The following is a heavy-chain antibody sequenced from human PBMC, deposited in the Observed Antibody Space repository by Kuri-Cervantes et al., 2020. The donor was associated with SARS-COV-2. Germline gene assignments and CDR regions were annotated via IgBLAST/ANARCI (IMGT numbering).Heavy chain of an antibody. J-gene: IGHJ4*02. CDR1: GYTFTGYY. CDR3: ARDDTTSIAARFDY. CDR2: INPNSGGT. V-gene: IGHV1-2*02. D-gene: IGHD6-6*01. Sequence: ASVKVSCKASGYTFTGYYMHWVRQAPGQGPEWMGWINPNSGGTNYAQKFQGRVTMTRDTSISTAYMELSRLRSDDTAVYYCARDDTTSIAARFDYWGQGTLVTVSS.